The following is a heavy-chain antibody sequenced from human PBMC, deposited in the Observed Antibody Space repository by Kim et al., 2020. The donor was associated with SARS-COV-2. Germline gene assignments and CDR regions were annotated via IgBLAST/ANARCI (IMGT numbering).Heavy chain of an antibody. D-gene: IGHD6-6*01. CDR1: GYTFSSYG. Sequence: ASVKVSCKTSGYTFSSYGISWVRQAPGQGLEWMGWVSAYNGNTDYTHKLQGRVTMTTDTSTTTAYMELRSLRSDDTAVYYCARDLSYADFDYWGQGTLVTVSS. J-gene: IGHJ4*02. V-gene: IGHV1-18*01. CDR3: ARDLSYADFDY. CDR2: VSAYNGNT.